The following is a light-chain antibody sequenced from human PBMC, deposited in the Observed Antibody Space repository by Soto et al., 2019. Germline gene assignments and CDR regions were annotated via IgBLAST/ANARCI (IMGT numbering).Light chain of an antibody. V-gene: IGLV3-21*02. CDR1: NMGSRS. CDR3: QLWYSRSDHPWV. J-gene: IGLJ3*02. CDR2: DDS. Sequence: SYVLTQSPSVSVAPGQTARVTCGGNNMGSRSVHWYQQPPGQAPLLDVYDDSDRPARVLERFSGSDSGDTVTLIISGVEAVYESDYYCQLWYSRSDHPWVFIGGTEVT.